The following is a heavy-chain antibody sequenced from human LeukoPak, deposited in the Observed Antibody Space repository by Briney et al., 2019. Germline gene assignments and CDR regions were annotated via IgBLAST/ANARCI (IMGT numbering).Heavy chain of an antibody. D-gene: IGHD3-10*01. J-gene: IGHJ4*02. CDR3: ARERSFGELLSRTSQADEV. V-gene: IGHV7-4-1*02. CDR2: VNTNTGNP. CDR1: GYTFTSYA. Sequence: GASVKVSCKASGYTFTSYAMNWVRQAPGQGLEWMGWVNTNTGNPTYAQGFTGRFVFSLDTSVSTAYLQISSLKAEDTAVYYCARERSFGELLSRTSQADEVWGQGTLVTVSS.